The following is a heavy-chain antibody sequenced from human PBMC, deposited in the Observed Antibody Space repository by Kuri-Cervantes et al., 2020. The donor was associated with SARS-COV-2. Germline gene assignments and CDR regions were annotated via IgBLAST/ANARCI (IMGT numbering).Heavy chain of an antibody. D-gene: IGHD1-1*01. Sequence: LSLTCAVSGYSISSGYYWGWVRQAPGKGLEWVAVISYDGSNKYYADSVKGRFTISRDNSKNTLYLQMNSLRAEDTAVYYCAREGVEAFDIWGQGTMVTVSS. CDR3: AREGVEAFDI. CDR1: GYSISSGY. CDR2: ISYDGSNK. V-gene: IGHV3-30-3*01. J-gene: IGHJ3*02.